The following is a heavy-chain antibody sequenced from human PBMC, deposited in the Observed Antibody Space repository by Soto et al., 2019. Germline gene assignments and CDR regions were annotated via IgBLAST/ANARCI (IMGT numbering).Heavy chain of an antibody. Sequence: EVQLVESGGGLVKPGGSLRLSCAASGFTFSSYSMNWVRQSPGKGLEWVSSISSSSSYIYYADSVKGRFTISRDNAKNSLYLQMNSLRAEDTAVYYCAREPTLGFGELLSHPDAFDIWGQGTMVTVSS. CDR3: AREPTLGFGELLSHPDAFDI. CDR1: GFTFSSYS. D-gene: IGHD3-10*01. J-gene: IGHJ3*02. V-gene: IGHV3-21*01. CDR2: ISSSSSYI.